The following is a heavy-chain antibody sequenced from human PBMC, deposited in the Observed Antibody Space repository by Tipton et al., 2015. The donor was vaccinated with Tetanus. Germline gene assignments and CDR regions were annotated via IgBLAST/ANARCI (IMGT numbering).Heavy chain of an antibody. Sequence: QSGPEVKKPGASVKVSCKTSGYTFVRYDINWVRQATGQGLESIGWMNPDSGRTGYAQKFQGRVTMTRDTSISTAYMELSDLRSDDAAVYYCARGAVITGTTFSSYYGLDVWGQGTTVTVSS. J-gene: IGHJ6*02. V-gene: IGHV1-8*01. D-gene: IGHD1-7*01. CDR2: MNPDSGRT. CDR3: ARGAVITGTTFSSYYGLDV. CDR1: GYTFVRYD.